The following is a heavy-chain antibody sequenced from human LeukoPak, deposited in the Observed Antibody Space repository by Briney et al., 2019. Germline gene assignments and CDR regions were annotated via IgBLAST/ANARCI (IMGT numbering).Heavy chain of an antibody. V-gene: IGHV4-39*07. CDR1: GGSISSSSYY. J-gene: IGHJ5*02. Sequence: TSETLSLTCTVSGGSISSSSYYWGWIRQPPGKGLEWIGSIYYSGSTYYNPSLKSRVTISVDTSKNQFSLKLTSVTAADTAVYYCARDPYGDYVFDPWGQGTLVTVSP. D-gene: IGHD4-17*01. CDR3: ARDPYGDYVFDP. CDR2: IYYSGST.